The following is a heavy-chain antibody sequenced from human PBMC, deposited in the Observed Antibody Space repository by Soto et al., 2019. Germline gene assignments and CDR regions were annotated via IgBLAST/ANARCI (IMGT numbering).Heavy chain of an antibody. V-gene: IGHV1-18*01. CDR3: ARGRYGDY. Sequence: QVHLVQSGAEVKKPGASVKVSCKGSGYAFTTYGITWVRQAPGQGLEWMGWISAHNGNTYYAQKLQGRVTVTRDTSTSTAYMELRSLRSDDTAVYYCARGRYGDYWGQGALVTVSS. J-gene: IGHJ4*02. CDR2: ISAHNGNT. D-gene: IGHD1-1*01. CDR1: GYAFTTYG.